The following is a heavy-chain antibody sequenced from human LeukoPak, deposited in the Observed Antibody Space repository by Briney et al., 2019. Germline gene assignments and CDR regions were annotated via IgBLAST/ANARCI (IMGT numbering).Heavy chain of an antibody. CDR3: ARDLIEMTTVTTWFDP. J-gene: IGHJ5*02. V-gene: IGHV1-18*01. D-gene: IGHD4-17*01. Sequence: ASVKVSCKASGYTFTRYAINWVRQAPGQGLEWMGWISAYNGYTNYTQRLQGRVTMTTDTSTSTAYMELRSLRSDDTAVYYCARDLIEMTTVTTWFDPWGQGTLVTVSS. CDR2: ISAYNGYT. CDR1: GYTFTRYA.